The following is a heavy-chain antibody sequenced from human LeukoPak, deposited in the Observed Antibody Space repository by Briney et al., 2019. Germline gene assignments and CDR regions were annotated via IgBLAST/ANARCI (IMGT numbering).Heavy chain of an antibody. CDR2: ISGSGGST. CDR3: AKGNSGSSNWFDP. J-gene: IGHJ5*02. V-gene: IGHV3-23*01. CDR1: GFTFSSYA. Sequence: PGGSLRLSCAASGFTFSSYAMSWFRQAPGKGLEWVSAISGSGGSTYYADSVKGRFTISRDNSKNTLYLQMNSLRAEDTAVYHCAKGNSGSSNWFDPWGQGTLVTVSS. D-gene: IGHD1-26*01.